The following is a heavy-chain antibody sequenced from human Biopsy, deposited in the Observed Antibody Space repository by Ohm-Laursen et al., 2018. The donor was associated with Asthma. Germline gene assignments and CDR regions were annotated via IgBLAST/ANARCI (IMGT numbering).Heavy chain of an antibody. CDR3: ARKAGSCISRTCYSLDF. CDR1: GGTFNTYV. CDR2: INSVFGTT. D-gene: IGHD2-2*01. J-gene: IGHJ4*02. V-gene: IGHV1-69*13. Sequence: GASVKVSCKPLGGTFNTYVIGWVRQAPGQGLEWMGGINSVFGTTTYPQKFQDRVTITADDSTSTIYMELSSLRSEDTAVYYYARKAGSCISRTCYSLDFWGQGTLVTVSS.